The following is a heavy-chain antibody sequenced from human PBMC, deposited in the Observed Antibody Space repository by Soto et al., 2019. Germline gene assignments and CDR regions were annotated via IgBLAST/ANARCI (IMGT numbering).Heavy chain of an antibody. CDR3: ARDLRTSGY. V-gene: IGHV3-33*01. D-gene: IGHD4-17*01. CDR2: IWYDGSNK. J-gene: IGHJ4*02. CDR1: GFTFSSYG. Sequence: GGSLRLSCAASGFTFSSYGMHWVRQTPCKGLEWVAVIWYDGSNKYYADSVKGRFTISRDNSKNTLYLQMNSLRAEDTAVYYCARDLRTSGYWGQGTLVTVS.